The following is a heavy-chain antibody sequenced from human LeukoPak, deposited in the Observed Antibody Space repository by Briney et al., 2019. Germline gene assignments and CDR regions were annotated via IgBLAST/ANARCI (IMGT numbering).Heavy chain of an antibody. CDR2: INHSGST. V-gene: IGHV4-34*01. D-gene: IGHD6-19*01. Sequence: PSETLSLTCAVYGGSFSGYYWSWIRQPPGKGLEWIGEINHSGSTNYNPSLKSRVTISVDTSKNQFSLKLSSVTAADTAVYYCARVRRYSIGRRPILGYFDYWGQGTLVTVSS. CDR3: ARVRRYSIGRRPILGYFDY. J-gene: IGHJ4*02. CDR1: GGSFSGYY.